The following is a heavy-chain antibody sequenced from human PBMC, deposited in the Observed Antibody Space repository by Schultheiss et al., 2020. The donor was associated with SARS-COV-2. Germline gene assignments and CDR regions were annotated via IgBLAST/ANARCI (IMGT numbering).Heavy chain of an antibody. V-gene: IGHV3-30*03. J-gene: IGHJ3*01. CDR2: ISHDSIWR. CDR3: ARSLPAPSTTTRFPFDL. D-gene: IGHD3-3*01. Sequence: GESLKISCAGSAFSFSSYAMHWVRQSPGKGLEWVTAISHDSIWRHFADSVNGRFTISRDNSRDTTYLQMNSLRLEDTGVYFCARSLPAPSTTTRFPFDLWGHGTVVTVSS. CDR1: AFSFSSYA.